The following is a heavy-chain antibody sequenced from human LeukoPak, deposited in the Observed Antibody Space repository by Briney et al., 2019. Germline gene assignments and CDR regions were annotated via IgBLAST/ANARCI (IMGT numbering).Heavy chain of an antibody. V-gene: IGHV3-7*01. CDR2: INQDGSEK. CDR3: AREPGIGYAFDF. Sequence: GGSLRLSCVVSVFTFTSSWMTWVRQAPEKGLEWVANINQDGSEKYYVDSVKGRFTISRDNAKNSLYLQMNSLRADDTAVYYCAREPGIGYAFDFWGQGTMVTVSS. CDR1: VFTFTSSW. D-gene: IGHD3-10*01. J-gene: IGHJ3*01.